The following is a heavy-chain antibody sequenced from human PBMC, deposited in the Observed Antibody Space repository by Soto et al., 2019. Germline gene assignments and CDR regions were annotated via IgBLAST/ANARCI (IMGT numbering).Heavy chain of an antibody. Sequence: ASVKVSCKASGYIFTSYGISWVRQAPGQGLEWMGWISAYNGNTKYAQNLQGRVTLTTDTSTYTAYMELRSLQSDDTAVYYCAIPEAGDFHYWGQGALVTVSS. CDR1: GYIFTSYG. CDR3: AIPEAGDFHY. D-gene: IGHD6-13*01. V-gene: IGHV1-18*01. J-gene: IGHJ4*02. CDR2: ISAYNGNT.